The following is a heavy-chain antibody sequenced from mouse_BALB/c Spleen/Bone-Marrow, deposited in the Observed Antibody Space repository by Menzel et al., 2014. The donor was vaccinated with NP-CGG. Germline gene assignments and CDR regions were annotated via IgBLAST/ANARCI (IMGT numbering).Heavy chain of an antibody. J-gene: IGHJ3*01. V-gene: IGHV3-1*02. Sequence: EVQRVESGPDLVKPSQSLSLTCTVTGYSITSGYGCHWIRQFPGNKLEWMAYIHYSGNTDYNPSLKSRISITRDTSKNQFFLQLNSVTTEDTATYYCAREAGTTARFAYWGQGTLVTVSA. D-gene: IGHD1-2*01. CDR1: GYSITSGYG. CDR2: IHYSGNT. CDR3: AREAGTTARFAY.